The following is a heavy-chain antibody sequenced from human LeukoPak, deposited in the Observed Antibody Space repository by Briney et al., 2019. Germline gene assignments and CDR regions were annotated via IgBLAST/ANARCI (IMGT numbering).Heavy chain of an antibody. CDR3: ARVDCSSTSCYGPGSLLFGYYYYGMDV. CDR1: GYTFTSYY. V-gene: IGHV1-46*01. D-gene: IGHD2-2*01. Sequence: ASVKVSCKASGYTFTSYYMHGVRQAPGQGLEWMGIINPSGGSASYAQKFQCRVTMTRDTSTSTVYMELSSLRSEDTAVYYCARVDCSSTSCYGPGSLLFGYYYYGMDVWGQGTTVTVSS. J-gene: IGHJ6*02. CDR2: INPSGGSA.